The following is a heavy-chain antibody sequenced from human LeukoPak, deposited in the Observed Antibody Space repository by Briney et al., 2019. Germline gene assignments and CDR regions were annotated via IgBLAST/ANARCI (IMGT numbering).Heavy chain of an antibody. CDR3: ARVYGSGTPRFDP. D-gene: IGHD3-10*01. CDR1: GFTFSSYW. V-gene: IGHV3-7*01. CDR2: IKQDGSEK. J-gene: IGHJ5*02. Sequence: PGGSLRLSCAASGFTFSSYWMSWVRQAPGKGLESVANIKQDGSEKYYVDSVKGRFTISRDNAKNSLYLQMNSLRAEDTAVYYCARVYGSGTPRFDPWGQGTLDTVSS.